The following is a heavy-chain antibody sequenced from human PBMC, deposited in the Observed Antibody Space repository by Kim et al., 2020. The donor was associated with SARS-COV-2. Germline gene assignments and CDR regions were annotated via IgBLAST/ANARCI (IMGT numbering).Heavy chain of an antibody. J-gene: IGHJ4*02. CDR3: ARENQWELPSFDY. Sequence: HAGPGKVRFTISRDNAKNSLYLQMNSLRAEDTAVYYCARENQWELPSFDYWGQGTLVTVSS. D-gene: IGHD1-26*01. V-gene: IGHV3-48*03.